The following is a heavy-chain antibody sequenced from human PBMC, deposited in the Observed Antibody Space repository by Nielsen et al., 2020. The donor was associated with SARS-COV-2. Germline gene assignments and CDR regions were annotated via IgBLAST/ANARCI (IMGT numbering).Heavy chain of an antibody. Sequence: SETLSLTCTVSGGSISSYYWSWIRQPPAKGLEWIGYIYYSGSTNYNPSLKSRVTISVDTSKNQFSLKLSSVTAADTAVYYCARAAAGTTHYGMDVWGQGTTVTVSS. CDR1: GGSISSYY. J-gene: IGHJ6*02. V-gene: IGHV4-59*13. D-gene: IGHD6-13*01. CDR3: ARAAAGTTHYGMDV. CDR2: IYYSGST.